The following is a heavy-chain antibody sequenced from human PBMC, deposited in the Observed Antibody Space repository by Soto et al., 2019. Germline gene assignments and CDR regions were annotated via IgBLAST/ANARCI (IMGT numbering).Heavy chain of an antibody. CDR3: AKDTITIFGVVIRRPAEPFDP. CDR2: VTSSGGRT. Sequence: GGSLRLSCAASGFTFSTYAMTWVRQAPGKGLEWVSAVTSSGGRTYYVDSVEGRFTISRDNSKNTLYLQMNSLRAEDTAVYYCAKDTITIFGVVIRRPAEPFDPWGQGTLVTVSS. J-gene: IGHJ5*02. D-gene: IGHD3-3*01. V-gene: IGHV3-23*01. CDR1: GFTFSTYA.